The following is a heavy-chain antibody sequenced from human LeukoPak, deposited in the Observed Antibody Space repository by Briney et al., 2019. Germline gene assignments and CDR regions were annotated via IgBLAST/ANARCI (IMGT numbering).Heavy chain of an antibody. D-gene: IGHD2-2*01. CDR3: ALPRARRGMDI. Sequence: SETLSLTCTVSGGSISSGGYYWSRIRQHPGKGLEWIGYIYYSGSTYYNPSPKSRVTISVDTSKNLFSLKLSSVTAADTAVYYCALPRARRGMDIWGKGTTVTVSS. CDR1: GGSISSGGYY. CDR2: IYYSGST. J-gene: IGHJ6*04. V-gene: IGHV4-31*03.